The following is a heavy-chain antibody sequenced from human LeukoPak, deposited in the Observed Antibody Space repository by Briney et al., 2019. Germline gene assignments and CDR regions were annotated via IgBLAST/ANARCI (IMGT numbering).Heavy chain of an antibody. CDR1: GGSISSYY. CDR3: ARGRGGTPLDY. D-gene: IGHD1/OR15-1a*01. J-gene: IGHJ4*02. V-gene: IGHV4-34*01. CDR2: INHSGST. Sequence: SETLSLTCTVSGGSISSYYWSWIRQPPGKGLEWIGEINHSGSTNYNPSLKSRVTISVDTSKNQFSLKLSSVTAADTAVYYCARGRGGTPLDYWGQGTLVTVSS.